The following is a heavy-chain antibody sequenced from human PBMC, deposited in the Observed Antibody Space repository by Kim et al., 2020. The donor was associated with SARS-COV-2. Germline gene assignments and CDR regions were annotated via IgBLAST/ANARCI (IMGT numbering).Heavy chain of an antibody. J-gene: IGHJ4*02. Sequence: SETLSLTCTVSGGSISSSSYYWGWIRQPPGKGLEWIGSIYYSGSTYYNPSLKSRVTISVDTSKNQFSLKLSSVTAADMAVYYCARRVMPAFQSQWELLPDFDYWGQGTLVTVSS. CDR3: ARRVMPAFQSQWELLPDFDY. CDR1: GGSISSSSYY. CDR2: IYYSGST. V-gene: IGHV4-39*01. D-gene: IGHD1-26*01.